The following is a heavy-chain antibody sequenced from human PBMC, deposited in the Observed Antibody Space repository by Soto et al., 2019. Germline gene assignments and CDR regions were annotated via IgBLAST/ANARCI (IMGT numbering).Heavy chain of an antibody. J-gene: IGHJ6*02. V-gene: IGHV3-48*02. CDR3: ASGDMRYYYGMDV. CDR2: ISSSSSTI. D-gene: IGHD2-15*01. CDR1: GFTFSSYS. Sequence: VSLGLSCAASGFTFSSYSMNWVRQAPGKGLEWVSYISSSSSTIYYADSVKGRFTISRDNAKNSLYLQMNSLRDEDTAVYYCASGDMRYYYGMDVWGQGTTVTVSS.